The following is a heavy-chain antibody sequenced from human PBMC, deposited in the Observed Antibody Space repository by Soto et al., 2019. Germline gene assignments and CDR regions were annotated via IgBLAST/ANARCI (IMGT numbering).Heavy chain of an antibody. CDR3: ARDRIYGSGSFYNVGY. CDR2: IWNDGSNK. CDR1: GFTFSTYG. D-gene: IGHD3-10*01. Sequence: SLRLSCAASGFTFSTYGMHWVRQAPGKGLEWVAVIWNDGSNKYYADSVRGRFTISRDNSKNTLYLQMDSLRAEDTALYYCARDRIYGSGSFYNVGYWGQGTLVTVSS. V-gene: IGHV3-33*01. J-gene: IGHJ1*01.